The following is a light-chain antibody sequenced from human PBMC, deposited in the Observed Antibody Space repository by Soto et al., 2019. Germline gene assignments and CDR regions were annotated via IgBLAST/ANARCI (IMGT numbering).Light chain of an antibody. J-gene: IGKJ5*01. CDR3: QQRSNEIT. Sequence: EIVMTQSPATLSVSPGERATLSCRASQSVSSYLAWYQQKPGQAPRLLIYDASNRATGIPARFSGSGSGTDFTLTISSLEPEDFAVYYCQQRSNEITFGQGTRLEI. CDR1: QSVSSY. CDR2: DAS. V-gene: IGKV3-11*01.